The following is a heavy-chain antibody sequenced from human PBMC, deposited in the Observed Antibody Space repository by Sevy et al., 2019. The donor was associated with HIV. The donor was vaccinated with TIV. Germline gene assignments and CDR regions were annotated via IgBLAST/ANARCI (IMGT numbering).Heavy chain of an antibody. J-gene: IGHJ6*02. CDR2: ISGSGGTT. V-gene: IGHV3-23*01. D-gene: IGHD2-2*01. Sequence: GGSLRLSCAASGFTFSNFGMSWVRQATGKGREWVSTISGSGGTTYYADSVKGRFTISRDNSKMTLYLQMNSLRAEDTALYYCAKGDTSTRYYYYGMDVWGQGTAVTVSS. CDR1: GFTFSNFG. CDR3: AKGDTSTRYYYYGMDV.